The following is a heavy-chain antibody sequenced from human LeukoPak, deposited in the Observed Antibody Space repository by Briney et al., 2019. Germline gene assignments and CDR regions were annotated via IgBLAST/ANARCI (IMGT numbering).Heavy chain of an antibody. CDR2: IYYSGST. CDR3: ASQGQGRITIFGVVTHAFDI. Sequence: SETLSLTCTVSGGSISSSSYYWGWIRQPPGKGLEWIGSIYYSGSTYYNPSLKSRVTISVDTSKNQFSLKLSSVTAADTAVYYCASQGQGRITIFGVVTHAFDIWGQGTMVTVSS. J-gene: IGHJ3*02. D-gene: IGHD3-3*01. CDR1: GGSISSSSYY. V-gene: IGHV4-39*07.